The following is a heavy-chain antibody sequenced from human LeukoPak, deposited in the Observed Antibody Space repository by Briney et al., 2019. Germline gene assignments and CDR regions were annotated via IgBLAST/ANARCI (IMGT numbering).Heavy chain of an antibody. CDR3: ARGGSSGYYFDAFDI. Sequence: ASVKVSCKASGYIFTGYYMHWVRQAPGQGLEWMGWINPNSGGTNYAQKFQGRVTMTRDTSFSTAYMELSRLRSDDTAVYYCARGGSSGYYFDAFDIWGQGTMVTVSS. J-gene: IGHJ3*02. CDR2: INPNSGGT. V-gene: IGHV1-2*02. D-gene: IGHD3-22*01. CDR1: GYIFTGYY.